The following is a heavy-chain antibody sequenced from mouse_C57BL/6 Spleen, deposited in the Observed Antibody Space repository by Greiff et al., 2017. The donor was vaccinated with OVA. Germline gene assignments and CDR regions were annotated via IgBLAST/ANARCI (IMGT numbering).Heavy chain of an antibody. J-gene: IGHJ4*01. CDR3: TRENMITRAMDY. CDR1: GSTFTSYW. Sequence: EVQLQQSGTVLARPGASVKMSCKTSGSTFTSYWMHWVKQRPGQGLEWLGAIYPGNSDTSYNQKFKGQAKLTAVTSASTAYMELSSLTNEDSAVYYCTRENMITRAMDYWGQGTSVTVSS. V-gene: IGHV1-5*01. CDR2: IYPGNSDT. D-gene: IGHD2-4*01.